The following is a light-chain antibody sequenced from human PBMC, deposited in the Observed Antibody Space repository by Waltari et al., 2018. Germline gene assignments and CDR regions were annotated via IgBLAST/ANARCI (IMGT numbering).Light chain of an antibody. Sequence: SCRASQSVGTYLAWYQQRPGQSPSLLIYDASYRATGIPARFSGSGSETDFTLTISSLQPEDFAVYYCQQRRNWPLTFGGGTRVQI. V-gene: IGKV3-11*01. CDR3: QQRRNWPLT. CDR2: DAS. CDR1: QSVGTY. J-gene: IGKJ4*01.